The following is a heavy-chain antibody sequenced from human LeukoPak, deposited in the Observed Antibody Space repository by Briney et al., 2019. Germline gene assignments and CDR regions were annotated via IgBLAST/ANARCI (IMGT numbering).Heavy chain of an antibody. V-gene: IGHV3-23*01. CDR1: GFTFTTYA. J-gene: IGHJ6*03. CDR3: ATHSTTPSDYYYYYYMDV. Sequence: GGSLRLSCAASGFTFTTYAMTWVRQAPGKGLDWVSAISGSGVTTYYADSVRGRFTISRDNAKNSLYLQMNSLRAEDTAVYYCATHSTTPSDYYYYYYMDVWGKGTTVTVSS. D-gene: IGHD4-11*01. CDR2: ISGSGVTT.